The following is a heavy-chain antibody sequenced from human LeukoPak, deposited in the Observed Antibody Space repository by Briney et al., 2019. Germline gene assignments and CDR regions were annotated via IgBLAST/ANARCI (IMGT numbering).Heavy chain of an antibody. J-gene: IGHJ4*02. V-gene: IGHV1-18*01. Sequence: ASVKVSCNASGDIFNSYSVSWVRQAPGQGLEWMGWISAYNGNTNYAQKLQGRVTMTTDTSTSTAYMELRSLRSDDTAVYYCARGTSHPWYFDYWGQGTLVTVSS. CDR2: ISAYNGNT. CDR3: ARGTSHPWYFDY. CDR1: GDIFNSYS. D-gene: IGHD1-14*01.